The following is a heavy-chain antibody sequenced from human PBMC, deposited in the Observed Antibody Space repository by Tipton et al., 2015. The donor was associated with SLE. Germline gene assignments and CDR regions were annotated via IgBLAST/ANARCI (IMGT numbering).Heavy chain of an antibody. CDR2: MSYSGST. CDR1: GGTFSGHY. J-gene: IGHJ4*02. Sequence: TLSLTCAVYGGTFSGHYWSWIRQPPGKGLEWIGSMSYSGSTYYNPSLKSRITISVDTSKNHFSLKLSSVTAADTAAYYCARGGVGGYDYFDHWGQGTLVTVSS. D-gene: IGHD5-12*01. V-gene: IGHV4-34*09. CDR3: ARGGVGGYDYFDH.